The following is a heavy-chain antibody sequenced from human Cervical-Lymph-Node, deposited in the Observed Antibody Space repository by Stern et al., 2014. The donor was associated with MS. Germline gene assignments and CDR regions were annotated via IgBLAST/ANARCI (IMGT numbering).Heavy chain of an antibody. CDR2: IYSGGST. V-gene: IGHV3-66*01. CDR3: GTSTVYSSSWNDY. D-gene: IGHD6-13*01. Sequence: VQLVQSGGGLVQPGGSLRLSCAASGFTVSSNYMSWVRQAPGKGLEWVSVIYSGGSTYYADSVKGRFTISRDNSKNTLYLQMNSLRAEDTAVYYCGTSTVYSSSWNDYWGQGTLVTVSS. J-gene: IGHJ4*02. CDR1: GFTVSSNY.